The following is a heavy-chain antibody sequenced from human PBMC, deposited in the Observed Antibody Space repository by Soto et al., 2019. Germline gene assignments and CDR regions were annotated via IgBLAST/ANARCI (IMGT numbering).Heavy chain of an antibody. V-gene: IGHV1-69*13. D-gene: IGHD4-17*01. CDR3: ARDCTRGTTVTTGYYYYGMDV. Sequence: ASVKVSCKASGGTFSSYAISWVRQAPGQGLEWMGGIIPIFGTANYAQKFQGRVTITADESTSTAYMELSSLRSEDTAVYYCARDCTRGTTVTTGYYYYGMDVWGQGTTVTVSS. CDR1: GGTFSSYA. CDR2: IIPIFGTA. J-gene: IGHJ6*02.